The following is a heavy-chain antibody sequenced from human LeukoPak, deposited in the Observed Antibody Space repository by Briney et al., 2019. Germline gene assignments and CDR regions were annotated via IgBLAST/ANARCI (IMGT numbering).Heavy chain of an antibody. J-gene: IGHJ4*02. CDR2: INHSGST. CDR3: ARRPRGYCSGGSCLTTASLYYFDY. Sequence: SETLSLTCAVYGGSFSGYYWSWIRQPPGKGLEWIGEINHSGSTNYNPSLKSRVTTSVDTSKNQFSLKLSSVTAADTAVYYCARRPRGYCSGGSCLTTASLYYFDYWGQGTLVTVSS. CDR1: GGSFSGYY. D-gene: IGHD2-15*01. V-gene: IGHV4-34*01.